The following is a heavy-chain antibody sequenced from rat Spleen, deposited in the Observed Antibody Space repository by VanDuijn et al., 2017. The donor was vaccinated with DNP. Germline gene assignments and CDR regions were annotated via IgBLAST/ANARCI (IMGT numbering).Heavy chain of an antibody. V-gene: IGHV2-32*01. J-gene: IGHJ2*01. D-gene: IGHD1-1*01. CDR1: GFSLTSYH. Sequence: QVQLKESGPGLVQPSQTLSLTCTVSGFSLTSYHVHWVRQPPGKGLEWMGLMWSDGDTSYNSALKSRLSITRDTSKSQVFLKMNSLQTEDTATYYCARGGTVVDYWGQGVMVTVSS. CDR2: MWSDGDT. CDR3: ARGGTVVDY.